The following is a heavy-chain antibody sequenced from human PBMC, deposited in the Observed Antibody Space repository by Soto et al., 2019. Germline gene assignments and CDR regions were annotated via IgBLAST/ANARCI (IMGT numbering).Heavy chain of an antibody. CDR1: GGSISSGGYY. V-gene: IGHV4-31*03. J-gene: IGHJ4*02. CDR3: ARGPYYYDSSGPTPYYFDY. Sequence: SETLSLTCTVSGGSISSGGYYWSWIRQHPGKVLEWIGYIYYSGSTYYNPSLKSRVTISVDTSKNQFSLKLSSVTAADTAVYYCARGPYYYDSSGPTPYYFDYWGQGTLVTVSS. CDR2: IYYSGST. D-gene: IGHD3-22*01.